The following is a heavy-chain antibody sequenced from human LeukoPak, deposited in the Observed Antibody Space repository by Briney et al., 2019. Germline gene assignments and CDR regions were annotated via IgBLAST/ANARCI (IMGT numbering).Heavy chain of an antibody. J-gene: IGHJ4*02. Sequence: GGSLRLSCAASGLNSNNAWMTWVRQAPGGGPEWLGLIKSKNVGGTIDYAAPVKGRFTISRDDSISTVYLQMTSLNTEQTAIYYCTGNGNYLLGRGFWGQGTLVTVSS. CDR1: GLNSNNAW. V-gene: IGHV3-15*01. CDR2: IKSKNVGGTI. D-gene: IGHD1-26*01. CDR3: TGNGNYLLGRGF.